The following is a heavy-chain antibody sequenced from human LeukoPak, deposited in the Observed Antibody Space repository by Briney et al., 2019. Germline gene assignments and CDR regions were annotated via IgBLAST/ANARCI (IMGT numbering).Heavy chain of an antibody. CDR3: ARTVVVPTHWFDP. CDR2: IQPDGSEG. D-gene: IGHD2-2*01. Sequence: GGSLRLSCAASGFTFSSTWMSWVRQAPGKGLEWVGNIQPDGSEGYPVDSVKGRFTISRDNAKNSLYLQMNSLRAEDTAVYYCARTVVVPTHWFDPWGQGTLVTVSS. V-gene: IGHV3-7*01. CDR1: GFTFSSTW. J-gene: IGHJ5*02.